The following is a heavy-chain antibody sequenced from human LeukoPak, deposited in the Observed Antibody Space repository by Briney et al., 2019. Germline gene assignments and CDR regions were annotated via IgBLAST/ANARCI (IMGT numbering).Heavy chain of an antibody. CDR1: GGSISSSSYY. V-gene: IGHV4-39*01. CDR3: ARPSGGIYFDY. J-gene: IGHJ4*02. Sequence: SETLSLTCTVSGGSISSSSYYWGRIRQPPGKGLEWIGSTYYSGSTYYNPSRKSRVTITVDTPKNQFSLKLSSVTAADTAVYYCARPSGGIYFDYWGQGTLVTVSS. D-gene: IGHD3-10*01. CDR2: TYYSGST.